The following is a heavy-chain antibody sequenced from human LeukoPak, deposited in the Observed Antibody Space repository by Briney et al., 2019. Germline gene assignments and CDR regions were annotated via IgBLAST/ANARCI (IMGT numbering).Heavy chain of an antibody. CDR3: AKDLTGDDFDY. Sequence: PGGSLRLPCAASGFTFSSYGMHWVRQAPGKGLEWVAVISYDGSNKYYADSVKGRFTISRDNSKNTLYLQMNSLRAEDTAVYYCAKDLTGDDFDYWGQGTLVTVSS. J-gene: IGHJ4*02. D-gene: IGHD7-27*01. CDR1: GFTFSSYG. V-gene: IGHV3-30*18. CDR2: ISYDGSNK.